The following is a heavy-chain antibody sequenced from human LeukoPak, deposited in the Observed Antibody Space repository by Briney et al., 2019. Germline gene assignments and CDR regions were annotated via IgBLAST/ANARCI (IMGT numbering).Heavy chain of an antibody. CDR2: YIPIFTRT. D-gene: IGHD3-22*01. J-gene: IGHJ4*02. Sequence: ASVKLSCKAYGDTFSFYALSWVRQAPGQRLEWMGGYIPIFTRTDYAEQIQGRFTITPDKSSNTAYMELRGLRSDDTAVYYCAGHMYYYENTGYYSYPFYYWGQGTLVTVSS. V-gene: IGHV1-69*06. CDR3: AGHMYYYENTGYYSYPFYY. CDR1: GDTFSFYA.